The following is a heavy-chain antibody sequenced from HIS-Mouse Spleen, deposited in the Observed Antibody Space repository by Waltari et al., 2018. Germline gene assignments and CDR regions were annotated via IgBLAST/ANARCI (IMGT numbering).Heavy chain of an antibody. D-gene: IGHD1-26*01. V-gene: IGHV3-30*18. CDR3: AKDRGSPLYFDY. CDR2: ISYDGRKK. Sequence: QVQLVESGGGVVQPGRSLRLSCAASGFTFSSYGMHWVRQAPGKGVEGGAVISYDGRKKDEADAVKGRFTISRDNSKNTLYLQMNSLRAEDTAVYYCAKDRGSPLYFDYWGQGTLVTVSS. J-gene: IGHJ4*02. CDR1: GFTFSSYG.